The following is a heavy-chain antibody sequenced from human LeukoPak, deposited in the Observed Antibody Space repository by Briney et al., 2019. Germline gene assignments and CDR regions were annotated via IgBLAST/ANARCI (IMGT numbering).Heavy chain of an antibody. Sequence: GGSLRLSCAASGFTFSSYAMSWVRQTPGKGLEWVSAISASGGSTYYADSVKGRFTIFRDNSKNTLYLQMNSPRAEDTAIYYCVKVYGSGKYSSELNWFDPWGQGTLVTVPS. CDR1: GFTFSSYA. J-gene: IGHJ5*02. V-gene: IGHV3-23*01. CDR2: ISASGGST. CDR3: VKVYGSGKYSSELNWFDP. D-gene: IGHD3-10*01.